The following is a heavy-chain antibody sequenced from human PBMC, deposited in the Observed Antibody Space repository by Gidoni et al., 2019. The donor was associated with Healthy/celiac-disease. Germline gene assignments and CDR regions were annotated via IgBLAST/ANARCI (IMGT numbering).Heavy chain of an antibody. CDR3: ASTPLTTVVIYWYFDL. V-gene: IGHV4-34*01. CDR1: GGSFSGYY. CDR2: INHSGST. D-gene: IGHD4-17*01. J-gene: IGHJ2*01. Sequence: QVQLQQWGAGLLKPSETLSLTCAVYGGSFSGYYWSWIRQPPGKGLEWIGEINHSGSTNYNPSLKSRVTISVDTSKNQFSLKLSSVTAADTAVYYCASTPLTTVVIYWYFDLWGRGTLVTVSS.